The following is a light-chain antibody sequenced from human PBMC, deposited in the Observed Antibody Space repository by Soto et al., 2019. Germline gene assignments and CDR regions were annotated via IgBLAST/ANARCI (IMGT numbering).Light chain of an antibody. J-gene: IGLJ2*01. Sequence: QSALTQPASVSGSPGQSITISCTGSSSDVGGHNHVSWYQQHPGKAPKLIIYEGSERPSGISSRFSGSKSGNTASLTISGLQAEDEADYYCCSYAGSSPLFGGGTKLTVL. CDR2: EGS. CDR3: CSYAGSSPL. V-gene: IGLV2-23*01. CDR1: SSDVGGHNH.